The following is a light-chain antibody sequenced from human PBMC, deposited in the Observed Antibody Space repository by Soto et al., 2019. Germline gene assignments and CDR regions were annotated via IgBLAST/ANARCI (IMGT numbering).Light chain of an antibody. J-gene: IGLJ2*01. CDR3: SSYTTTSTLII. CDR2: EVS. Sequence: QSALTQPASVSGSPGQSITISCTGTSSDFASYNFVSWYQQYPGKAPKLMIYEVSNRPSGVSNRFSGSKSGNTASLTISGLQAEDEADYYCSSYTTTSTLIIFGRGTKLTVL. CDR1: SSDFASYNF. V-gene: IGLV2-14*01.